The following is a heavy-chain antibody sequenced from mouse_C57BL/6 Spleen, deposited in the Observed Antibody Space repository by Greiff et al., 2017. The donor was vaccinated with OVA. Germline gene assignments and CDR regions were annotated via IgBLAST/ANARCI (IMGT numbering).Heavy chain of an antibody. CDR2: ISSGGSYT. D-gene: IGHD4-1*01. CDR1: GFTFSSYG. V-gene: IGHV5-6*01. CDR3: ARHELGGAMDY. Sequence: DVQLVESGGDLVKPGGSLKLSCAASGFTFSSYGMSWVRQTPDKRLEWVATISSGGSYTYYPDSVKGRFTISRDNAKNTLYLQMSSLKSEDTAMYYCARHELGGAMDYWGQGTSVTVSS. J-gene: IGHJ4*01.